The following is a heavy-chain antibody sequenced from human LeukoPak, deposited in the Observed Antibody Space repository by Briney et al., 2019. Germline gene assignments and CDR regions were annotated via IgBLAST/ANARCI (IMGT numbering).Heavy chain of an antibody. CDR1: GFTFSSYA. Sequence: GGSLRLSCAASGFTFSSYATSWVRQAPGKGLEWVANIKQDGSEKDYVDSMKGRFTISRDNAKNSVYLQVNSLRAEDTAVYYCARIGYSSSSFDYWGQGTLVTVSS. J-gene: IGHJ4*02. V-gene: IGHV3-7*01. CDR2: IKQDGSEK. D-gene: IGHD6-13*01. CDR3: ARIGYSSSSFDY.